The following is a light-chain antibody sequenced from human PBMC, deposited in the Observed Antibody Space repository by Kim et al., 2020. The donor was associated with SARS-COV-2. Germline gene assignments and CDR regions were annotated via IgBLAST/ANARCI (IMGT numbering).Light chain of an antibody. V-gene: IGKV1-12*01. CDR2: SGN. CDR3: QQANNFTYT. CDR1: QGVSSR. Sequence: DVQMTQLPSYVSASVGDRITITCRASQGVSSRVAWYQQKPGKAPKLLIYSGNSLQSGVPSRFSDSGYGTDVTLTISSLQPEDFATYYCQQANNFTYTFGQGNKLE. J-gene: IGKJ2*01.